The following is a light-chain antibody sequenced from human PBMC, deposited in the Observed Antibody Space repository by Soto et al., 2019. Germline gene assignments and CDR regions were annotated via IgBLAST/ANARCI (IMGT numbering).Light chain of an antibody. CDR1: HNTRGY. V-gene: IGKV1-39*01. J-gene: IGKJ1*01. CDR2: AAS. Sequence: DIQMTQSPSSLSASVRDRVTITCRASHNTRGYLNWYQQKPGKAPKLLIYAASNLQSGIPSRFSRSGSDTDFTLTISSLQPEGFATYYWQQSYSTPWTFGQGTKVEIK. CDR3: QQSYSTPWT.